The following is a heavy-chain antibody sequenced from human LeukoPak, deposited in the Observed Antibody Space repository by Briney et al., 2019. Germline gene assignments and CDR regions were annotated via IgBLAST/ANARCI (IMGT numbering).Heavy chain of an antibody. Sequence: GGSLRLSCAASGFTFSSYWMSWVRQAPGKGLEWVANIKQDGSEKYYVDSVKGRFTISRDNAKNSLYLQMNSLRAEDTAVYYCARHWEYCSSTSCYDGDAFDIWGQGTMVTVSS. CDR2: IKQDGSEK. V-gene: IGHV3-7*01. CDR3: ARHWEYCSSTSCYDGDAFDI. J-gene: IGHJ3*02. D-gene: IGHD2-2*01. CDR1: GFTFSSYW.